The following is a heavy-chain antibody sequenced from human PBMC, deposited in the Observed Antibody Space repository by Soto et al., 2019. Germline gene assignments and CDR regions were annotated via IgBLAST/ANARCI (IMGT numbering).Heavy chain of an antibody. CDR2: TYYRSKWYN. V-gene: IGHV6-1*01. CDR1: GDSVSSNSAA. CDR3: ARSDIVVVVAPAGYNYYYYMDV. Sequence: SQTLSLTCAISGDSVSSNSAAWNWIRQSPSRGLEWLGRTYYRSKWYNDYAVSVKSRITINPDTSKNQFSLQLNSVTPEDTAVYYCARSDIVVVVAPAGYNYYYYMDVWGKGTTVTVS. J-gene: IGHJ6*03. D-gene: IGHD2-15*01.